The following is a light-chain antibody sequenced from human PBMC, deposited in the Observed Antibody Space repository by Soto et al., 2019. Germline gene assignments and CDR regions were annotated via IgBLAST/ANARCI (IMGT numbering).Light chain of an antibody. CDR3: QQYNNWPTT. V-gene: IGKV3-20*01. CDR2: GAS. CDR1: QNVRSSH. Sequence: EIVLTQSPGTLSLSPGERATLSCRASQNVRSSHLAWYQQKPGQAPRLLIHGASSRATGIPDRFSGSGSGTDFTLTISRLEPEDFAVYYCQQYNNWPTTFGQGTKVEIK. J-gene: IGKJ1*01.